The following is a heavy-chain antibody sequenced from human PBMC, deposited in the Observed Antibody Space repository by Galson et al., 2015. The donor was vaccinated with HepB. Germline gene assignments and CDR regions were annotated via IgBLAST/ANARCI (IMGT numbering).Heavy chain of an antibody. CDR2: IYHSGPT. CDR1: GGAMNTNNW. Sequence: ETLSLTCVVSGGAMNTNNWWSWVRQSPGGGLEWIGEIYHSGPTSYNPSLKSRVTISIDKSKSLFSLKLDSVTVADTAVYFCARGTGMLDSWGQGILVTVSS. J-gene: IGHJ4*02. D-gene: IGHD2-8*01. CDR3: ARGTGMLDS. V-gene: IGHV4-4*01.